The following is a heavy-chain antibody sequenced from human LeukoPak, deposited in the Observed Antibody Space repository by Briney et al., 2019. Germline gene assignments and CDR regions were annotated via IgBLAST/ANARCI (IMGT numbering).Heavy chain of an antibody. Sequence: SVKVSCKASGGTFSSYAISWVRQAPGQGLEWMGRIIPIFGTANCAQKFQGRVTITTDESTSTAYMELSSLRSEDTAVYYCAREALGYCSGGSCYPSSNRDSAFDYWGQGTLVTVSS. CDR2: IIPIFGTA. CDR3: AREALGYCSGGSCYPSSNRDSAFDY. V-gene: IGHV1-69*05. D-gene: IGHD2-15*01. J-gene: IGHJ4*02. CDR1: GGTFSSYA.